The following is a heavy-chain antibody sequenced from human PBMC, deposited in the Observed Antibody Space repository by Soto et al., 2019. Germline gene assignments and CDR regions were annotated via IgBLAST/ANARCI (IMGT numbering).Heavy chain of an antibody. Sequence: VGSLRLSGAASGFTFSSYAMSWVRQALGKGLEWVSAISGSGGSTYYADSVKGRFTISRDNSKNTLYLQMNSLRAEDTAVYYCAKGGVSGYYFDYWGQGTLVTVSS. CDR1: GFTFSSYA. D-gene: IGHD3-9*01. V-gene: IGHV3-23*01. CDR2: ISGSGGST. CDR3: AKGGVSGYYFDY. J-gene: IGHJ4*02.